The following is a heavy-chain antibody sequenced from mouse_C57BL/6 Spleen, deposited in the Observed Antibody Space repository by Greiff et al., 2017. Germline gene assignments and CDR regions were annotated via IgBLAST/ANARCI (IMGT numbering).Heavy chain of an antibody. CDR1: GFTFTDYY. J-gene: IGHJ4*01. CDR2: IRNKANGYTT. CDR3: ARDDGSRPYYAMDY. Sequence: EVQGVESGGGLVQPGGSLSLSCAASGFTFTDYYMSWVRQPPGTALEWLGFIRNKANGYTTESSASVKGRFTISRDNSQSILYIQMNALRAENSATYYCARDDGSRPYYAMDYWGQGTSVTVSS. V-gene: IGHV7-3*01. D-gene: IGHD1-1*01.